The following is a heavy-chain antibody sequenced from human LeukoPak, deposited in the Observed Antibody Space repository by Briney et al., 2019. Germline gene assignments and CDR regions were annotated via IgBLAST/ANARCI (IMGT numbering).Heavy chain of an antibody. Sequence: ASVKVSCKASGYTFTGFSISWVRQAPGQGLEWMGWINTHNGNTKYTQKFQGRVTMTRDKFTSTAYMELTSLTSDDTAVYYCAGDDAPAGSESYCRRISCYLGRLDVWGQGTTITVSS. V-gene: IGHV1-18*01. D-gene: IGHD2-2*01. CDR1: GYTFTGFS. CDR2: INTHNGNT. J-gene: IGHJ6*02. CDR3: AGDDAPAGSESYCRRISCYLGRLDV.